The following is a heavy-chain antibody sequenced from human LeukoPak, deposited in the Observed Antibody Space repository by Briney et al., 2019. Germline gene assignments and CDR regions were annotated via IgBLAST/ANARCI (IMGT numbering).Heavy chain of an antibody. CDR1: GFIFSSFG. CDR3: AKDPTAGWGYGGNRHYFDY. D-gene: IGHD4-23*01. V-gene: IGHV3-30*18. Sequence: GGSLRLSCAVSGFIFSSFGMHWVRQAPGKGLEWVAVISYDGRNKYYADSVKGRFTISRDNSKNTLYLQMNSLRAEDTAVYYCAKDPTAGWGYGGNRHYFDYWGQGTLVTVSS. J-gene: IGHJ4*02. CDR2: ISYDGRNK.